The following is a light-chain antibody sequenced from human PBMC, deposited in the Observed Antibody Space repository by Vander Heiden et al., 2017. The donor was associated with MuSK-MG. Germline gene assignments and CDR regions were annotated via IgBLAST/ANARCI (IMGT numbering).Light chain of an antibody. J-gene: IGKJ2*01. CDR1: QSISSY. Sequence: DIKMFQSPASLSSSVGDRVTITCRASQSISSYLNWYQQKPGKAPRLLIYDASNLETGIPARFSGSGSGTDFTLTISSLEPEDIATYYCQQCGNLPTFGEGTKVEIK. CDR2: DAS. CDR3: QQCGNLPT. V-gene: IGKV1-33*01.